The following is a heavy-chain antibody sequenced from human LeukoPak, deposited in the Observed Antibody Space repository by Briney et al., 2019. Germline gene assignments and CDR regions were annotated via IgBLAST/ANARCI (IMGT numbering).Heavy chain of an antibody. J-gene: IGHJ6*02. V-gene: IGHV7-4-1*02. CDR3: ARRAKFRYYYYYGMDV. CDR1: GYTFTSYA. Sequence: ASVKVSCKASGYTFTSYAMNWVRQAPGQGLEWMGWNNTNTGNPTYAQGFTGRFVFSLDTSVSTAYLQISSLKAEDTAVYYCARRAKFRYYYYYGMDVWGQGTTVTVSS. CDR2: NNTNTGNP. D-gene: IGHD2-21*01.